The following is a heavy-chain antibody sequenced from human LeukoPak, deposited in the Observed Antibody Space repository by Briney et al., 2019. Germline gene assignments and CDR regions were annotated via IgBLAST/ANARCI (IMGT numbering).Heavy chain of an antibody. Sequence: ASVKVSCKASGYTFTSYAMNWVRQAPGQGLEWMGWINPNSGGTNYAQKFQGRVTMTRDTSISTAYMELSRLRSDDTAVYYCARDQAGGWQYYFDYWGQGTLVTVSS. CDR1: GYTFTSYA. V-gene: IGHV1-2*02. D-gene: IGHD6-19*01. CDR2: INPNSGGT. J-gene: IGHJ4*02. CDR3: ARDQAGGWQYYFDY.